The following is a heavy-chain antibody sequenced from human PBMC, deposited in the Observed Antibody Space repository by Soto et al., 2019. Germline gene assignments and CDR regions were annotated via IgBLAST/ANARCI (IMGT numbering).Heavy chain of an antibody. J-gene: IGHJ6*02. V-gene: IGHV3-23*01. CDR3: AKDSQYSGYDYYYGMDV. CDR1: GFTFSSYA. CDR2: ISGSGGST. D-gene: IGHD5-12*01. Sequence: GGSLRLSCAASGFTFSSYAMSWVRQAPGKGLEWVSAISGSGGSTYYADSVKGRFTISRDNSKNTLYLQMNSLRAEDTAVYYCAKDSQYSGYDYYYGMDVWGQGTTVTAP.